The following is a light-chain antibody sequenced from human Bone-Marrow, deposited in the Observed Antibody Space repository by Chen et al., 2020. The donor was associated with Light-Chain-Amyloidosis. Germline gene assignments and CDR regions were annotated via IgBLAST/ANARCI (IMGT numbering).Light chain of an antibody. V-gene: IGLV3-25*03. Sequence: SYELTQPPSVSVSPGPTARITFSGDALPTKYAYWYQQKPGQAPVLVIHRDTERPSGISERFSGSSSGTTATLTISGVQAEDEADYHCQSADSSGTYEVIFGGGTKLTVL. CDR1: ALPTKY. CDR2: RDT. CDR3: QSADSSGTYEVI. J-gene: IGLJ2*01.